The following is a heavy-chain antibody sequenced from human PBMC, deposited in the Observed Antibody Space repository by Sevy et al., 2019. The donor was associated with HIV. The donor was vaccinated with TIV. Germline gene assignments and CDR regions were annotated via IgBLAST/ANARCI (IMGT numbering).Heavy chain of an antibody. D-gene: IGHD5-12*01. J-gene: IGHJ5*02. V-gene: IGHV4-59*01. CDR2: IHYSGST. CDR3: ARAPPVRSGDDSLNWFDP. CDR1: GGPISSYY. Sequence: SVTLSLTCSVSGGPISSYYWSWIRQPPGKRLEWIGYIHYSGSTNYNPSLNSRLTISVDTSKNQFSLRLTSVTAADTAVYYCARAPPVRSGDDSLNWFDPWGQGILVTVSS.